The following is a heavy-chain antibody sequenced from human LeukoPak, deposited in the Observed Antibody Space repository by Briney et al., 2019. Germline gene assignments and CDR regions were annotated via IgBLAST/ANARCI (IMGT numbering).Heavy chain of an antibody. CDR1: GGSISSGGYF. CDR2: IYHSGST. Sequence: PSETLSLTCTVSGGSISSGGYFWSWIRQPPGKGLEWIGYIYHSGSTYYNPSLKSRVTISVDRSKNQFSLRLSSVTAADTAVYYCASVNCSGGSCYSGYFQHWGQGTLVTVSS. CDR3: ASVNCSGGSCYSGYFQH. D-gene: IGHD2-15*01. J-gene: IGHJ1*01. V-gene: IGHV4-30-2*01.